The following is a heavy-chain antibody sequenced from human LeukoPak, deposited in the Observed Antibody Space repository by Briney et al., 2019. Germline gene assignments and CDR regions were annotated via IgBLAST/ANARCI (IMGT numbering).Heavy chain of an antibody. D-gene: IGHD6-19*01. CDR1: GFTFSSYS. CDR2: ISGSGGST. J-gene: IGHJ5*02. CDR3: AKCGSSGWYLGWFDP. V-gene: IGHV3-23*01. Sequence: SGGSLRLSCAASGFTFSSYSMNWVRQAPGKGLEWVSAISGSGGSTYYADSVKGRFTISRDNSKNTLYLQMNSLRAEDTAVYYCAKCGSSGWYLGWFDPWGQGTLVTVSS.